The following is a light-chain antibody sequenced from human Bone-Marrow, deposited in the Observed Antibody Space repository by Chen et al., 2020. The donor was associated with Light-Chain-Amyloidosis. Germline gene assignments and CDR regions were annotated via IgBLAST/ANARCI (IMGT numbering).Light chain of an antibody. CDR1: TSDVGSYNL. CDR2: EVS. V-gene: IGLV2-23*02. J-gene: IGLJ3*02. Sequence: QSALTQPASVSGSPGQSITISCTGTTSDVGSYNLVSWYQQHPGKAPKLMIYEVSKRPSGVSNRFAGSKSGNTASLTISGLQAEDEADDYGCSYAGSSTLHWVFGGGTKLTV. CDR3: CSYAGSSTLHWV.